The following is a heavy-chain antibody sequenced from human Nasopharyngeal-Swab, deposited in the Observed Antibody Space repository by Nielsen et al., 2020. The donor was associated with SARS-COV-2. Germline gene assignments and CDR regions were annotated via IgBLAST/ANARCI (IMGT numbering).Heavy chain of an antibody. D-gene: IGHD5-12*01. CDR1: GFTFSSYD. V-gene: IGHV3-13*04. J-gene: IGHJ6*02. Sequence: GESLKISCAASGFTFSSYDMHWVRQATGKGLEWVSAIGTAGDTYYPGSVKGRFTISRENAKNPLYLQMNSLRAGDTAVYYCARALAPYSGYDYDYYYGMDVWGQGTTVTVSS. CDR2: IGTAGDT. CDR3: ARALAPYSGYDYDYYYGMDV.